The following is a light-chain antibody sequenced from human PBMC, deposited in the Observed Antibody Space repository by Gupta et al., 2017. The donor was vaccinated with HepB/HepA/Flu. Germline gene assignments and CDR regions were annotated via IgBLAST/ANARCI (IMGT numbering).Light chain of an antibody. V-gene: IGKV1-39*01. CDR3: QGTEQTPLT. CDR1: QSISSY. J-gene: IGKJ4*01. CDR2: AAS. Sequence: DIQMPQSPSSLSASVGDRVTITCRASQSISSYLNWYQQKTGKAPELLIYAASTLQTGVPSRFSGSGSGTDFTPTVRRLQPEDFATYYGQGTEQTPLTFGGGTKVEIK.